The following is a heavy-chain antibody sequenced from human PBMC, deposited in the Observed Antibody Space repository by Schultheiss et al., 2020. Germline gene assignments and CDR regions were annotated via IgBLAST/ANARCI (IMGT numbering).Heavy chain of an antibody. J-gene: IGHJ6*02. D-gene: IGHD4-17*01. CDR2: IYYSGST. Sequence: SETLSLTCTVSGGSISSYYWSWIRQPPGKGLEWIGYIYYSGSTNFNPSLKSRVTISVDTSKNQFSLKLSSVTAADTAVYYCARGTVTAYYYYYGMDVWGQGTTVTVSS. CDR3: ARGTVTAYYYYYGMDV. CDR1: GGSISSYY. V-gene: IGHV4-59*08.